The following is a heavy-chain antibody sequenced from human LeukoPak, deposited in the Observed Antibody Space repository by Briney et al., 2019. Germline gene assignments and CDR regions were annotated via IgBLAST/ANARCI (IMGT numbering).Heavy chain of an antibody. CDR2: IYYSGSA. CDR1: GGSISTSGYY. Sequence: PSETLSLTCTVSGGSISTSGYYWGWIRQPLGKGLEWIGSIYYSGSAYYNPSLKSRVTISVDTSKNHFSLKLSSVTAADTAVYYCARDCPAYCNGGSCYYYYYMDVWGKGTTVTVSS. V-gene: IGHV4-39*07. CDR3: ARDCPAYCNGGSCYYYYYMDV. J-gene: IGHJ6*03. D-gene: IGHD2-15*01.